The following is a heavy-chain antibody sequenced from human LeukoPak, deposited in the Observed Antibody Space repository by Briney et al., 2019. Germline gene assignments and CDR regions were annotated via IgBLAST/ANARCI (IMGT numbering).Heavy chain of an antibody. D-gene: IGHD3-10*01. CDR1: GFNFNNYW. J-gene: IGHJ4*02. CDR2: IKKDGGEI. Sequence: GGSLRLSCAASGFNFNNYWMTWVRQPPGKGLDWVANIKKDGGEIYYVGSLKVQSTISRDNVKNSLDLQMNTLRAEDTAVYYCTSGRGSGYWGEGTPVTAS. V-gene: IGHV3-7*02. CDR3: TSGRGSGY.